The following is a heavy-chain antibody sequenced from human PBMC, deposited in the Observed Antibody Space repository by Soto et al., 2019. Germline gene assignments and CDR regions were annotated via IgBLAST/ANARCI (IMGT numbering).Heavy chain of an antibody. J-gene: IGHJ4*02. CDR1: GFTFSNYV. D-gene: IGHD2-2*01. Sequence: PGGSLRLACAASGFTFSNYVMSWVRQAPGKGLEWVSAISGSGGSTYYADSVEGRFTISRDNSKNTLYLQMNSPRAEDTAIYYYPKGSGSTRPYYFDYWGKGTLVT. V-gene: IGHV3-23*01. CDR3: PKGSGSTRPYYFDY. CDR2: ISGSGGST.